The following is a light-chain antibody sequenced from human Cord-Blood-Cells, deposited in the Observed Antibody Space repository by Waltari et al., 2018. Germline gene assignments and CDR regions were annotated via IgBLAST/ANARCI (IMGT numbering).Light chain of an antibody. CDR3: QQYNNWWT. CDR2: GAS. CDR1: QSVSSN. V-gene: IGKV3-15*01. Sequence: EIVMTQSPAPLSVSAGERATLSCRASQSVSSNLAWYQQKPGQAPRLLIYGASTRATGIPARFSGSGSGTEFTLTISSLQSEDFAVYYCQQYNNWWTFGQGTKVEI. J-gene: IGKJ1*01.